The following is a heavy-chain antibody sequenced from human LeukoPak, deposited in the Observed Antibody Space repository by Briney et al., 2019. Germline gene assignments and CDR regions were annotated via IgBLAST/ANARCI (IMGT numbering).Heavy chain of an antibody. CDR1: GGSIRSYY. CDR2: IYSSGTT. CDR3: ARDGYTASYYSLDY. V-gene: IGHV4-4*07. J-gene: IGHJ4*02. D-gene: IGHD1-26*01. Sequence: SQTLSLTCTVSGGSIRSYYWSWIWQPAGKGLESIGRIYSSGTTNYNPSLKSRVTMSVDMSTNQFSLRLSSVTAADTAIYYCARDGYTASYYSLDYWGQGILVTVSS.